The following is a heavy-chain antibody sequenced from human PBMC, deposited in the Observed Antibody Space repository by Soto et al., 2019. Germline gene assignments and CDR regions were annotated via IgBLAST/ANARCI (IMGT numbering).Heavy chain of an antibody. CDR3: ARHQVGWFGELFPIFDY. Sequence: PSETLSLTCTVSGASISSYYWSWIRQSPGKGLEWIGYIFDSGSTNYNPSLKSRVTISVDTPSNQVSLRLRSVTAADTAVYYCARHQVGWFGELFPIFDYWGQGTLVTVSS. V-gene: IGHV4-59*08. J-gene: IGHJ4*02. CDR1: GASISSYY. CDR2: IFDSGST. D-gene: IGHD3-10*01.